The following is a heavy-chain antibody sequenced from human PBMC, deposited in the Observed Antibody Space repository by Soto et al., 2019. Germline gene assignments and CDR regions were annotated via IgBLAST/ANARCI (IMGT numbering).Heavy chain of an antibody. Sequence: SGPTLVNPTPTLTLTCTFSGFSLSTSGVGVGWVRKPPGKALEWLALIYWDDDKRYSPSLKSRLTITKDTSKNQVVLTMTNMVPVDIATYFCAHRPTAAAGNDAFDIWGQGTMVTVSS. V-gene: IGHV2-5*02. D-gene: IGHD6-13*01. CDR3: AHRPTAAAGNDAFDI. CDR2: IYWDDDK. CDR1: GFSLSTSGVG. J-gene: IGHJ3*02.